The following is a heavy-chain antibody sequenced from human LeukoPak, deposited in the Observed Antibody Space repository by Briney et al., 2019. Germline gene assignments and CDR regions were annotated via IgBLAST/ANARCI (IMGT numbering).Heavy chain of an antibody. J-gene: IGHJ5*02. CDR1: GFTFSSYE. Sequence: GGSLRLSCAASGFTFSSYEMNWVRQAPGKGLEWVSYISSGGSTIYYADSVKGRFTISRDNPKNTLYLQMNSLRAEDTAVYYCARDGSSWSNWLDPWGQGTLVTASS. CDR2: ISSGGSTI. CDR3: ARDGSSWSNWLDP. D-gene: IGHD6-13*01. V-gene: IGHV3-48*03.